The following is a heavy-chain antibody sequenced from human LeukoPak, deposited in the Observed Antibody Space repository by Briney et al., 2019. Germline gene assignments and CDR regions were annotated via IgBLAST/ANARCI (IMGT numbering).Heavy chain of an antibody. Sequence: SETLSLTCTVSGYSISSGYYWGWIRPPPGKGLEWIGSIYYSGSTYYNPSLKSRVTISVDTSKNQFSLKLSSVTAADTAVYYCARDRSGYSYGYEFDPWGQGTLVTVSS. J-gene: IGHJ5*02. CDR2: IYYSGST. D-gene: IGHD5-18*01. V-gene: IGHV4-38-2*02. CDR3: ARDRSGYSYGYEFDP. CDR1: GYSISSGYY.